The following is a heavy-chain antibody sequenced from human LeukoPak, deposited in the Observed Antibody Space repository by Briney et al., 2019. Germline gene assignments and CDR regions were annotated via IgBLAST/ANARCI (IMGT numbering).Heavy chain of an antibody. CDR2: ISSSSSYI. D-gene: IGHD5-24*01. V-gene: IGHV3-21*01. J-gene: IGHJ6*03. Sequence: PGGSLRLSCAASGFTFSSYSMNWVRQAPGKGLEWVSSISSSSSYIYYADSVKGRFTISRDNSKNTLYLQMNSLRAEDTAVYYCAKGDLYYYYMDVWGKGTTVTVSS. CDR3: AKGDLYYYYMDV. CDR1: GFTFSSYS.